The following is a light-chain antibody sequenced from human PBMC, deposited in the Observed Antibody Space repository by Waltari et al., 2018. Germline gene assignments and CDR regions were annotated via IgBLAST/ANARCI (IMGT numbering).Light chain of an antibody. J-gene: IGLJ3*02. CDR2: DVS. Sequence: QSALPQPASVSGSPGQSITIPCPGTDTDVGGYNYVIWYQQHPGKAPKLMIYDVSIRPSGVSNRFSGSKSGNTASLTISGLQAEDEADYYCSSYTSSSTPVFGGGTKLTVL. CDR3: SSYTSSSTPV. V-gene: IGLV2-14*01. CDR1: DTDVGGYNY.